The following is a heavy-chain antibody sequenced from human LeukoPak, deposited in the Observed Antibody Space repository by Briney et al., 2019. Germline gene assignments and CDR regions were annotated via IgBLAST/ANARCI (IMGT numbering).Heavy chain of an antibody. CDR1: GFTFGDYA. Sequence: GGSLRLSCTTSGFTFGDYAMGWFRQAPGKGLEWLGFIRSKTYGGTPEYAASLKGRFTMSRDDSKSIAYLQMNSLKIEDTAVYYCGRAPRPVAWNWFDPWGQGTLVTVSS. V-gene: IGHV3-49*03. D-gene: IGHD2-15*01. CDR2: IRSKTYGGTP. CDR3: GRAPRPVAWNWFDP. J-gene: IGHJ5*02.